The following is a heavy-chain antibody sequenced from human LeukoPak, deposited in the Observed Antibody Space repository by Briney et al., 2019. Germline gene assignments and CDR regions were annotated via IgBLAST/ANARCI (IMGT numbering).Heavy chain of an antibody. CDR2: ISSSGGST. CDR1: GFTFSSYA. V-gene: IGHV3-23*01. CDR3: AKDDGYGDYGYDY. Sequence: GGSLRLSCAASGFTFSSYAMSWVRQAPGKGLEWVSAISSSGGSTYYADSVKGRFTISRDNSKNTLYLQMNSLRAEDTAVYYCAKDDGYGDYGYDYWGQGTLVTVSS. D-gene: IGHD4-17*01. J-gene: IGHJ4*02.